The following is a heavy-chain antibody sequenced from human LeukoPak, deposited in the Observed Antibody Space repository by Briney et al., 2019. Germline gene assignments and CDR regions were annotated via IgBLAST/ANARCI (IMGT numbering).Heavy chain of an antibody. CDR1: GGTFSSYA. CDR3: ARDPQYCSSTSCPWHYYYGMDV. D-gene: IGHD2-2*01. CDR2: IIPIFGTA. J-gene: IGHJ6*02. V-gene: IGHV1-69*13. Sequence: ASVKVSCKASGGTFSSYAISWVRQAPGQGLEWMGGIIPIFGTANYAQKFQGRVTITADESTSTAYMELSSLRSEDTAVYYCARDPQYCSSTSCPWHYYYGMDVWGQGTTVTVSS.